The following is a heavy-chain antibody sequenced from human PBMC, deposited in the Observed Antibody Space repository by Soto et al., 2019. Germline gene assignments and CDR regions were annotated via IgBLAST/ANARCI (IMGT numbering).Heavy chain of an antibody. Sequence: GASVKVSCKTSGYTFTRNGISWVRQAPGQGLEWMGWISPKSGSIKYAQKFHGRVIMTTDTSTSTAYMEVRSLRSDDTAVYYCVKDRDSNSWPSRDVWGPGTTVTVSS. CDR2: ISPKSGSI. D-gene: IGHD3-22*01. J-gene: IGHJ6*02. CDR3: VKDRDSNSWPSRDV. V-gene: IGHV1-18*01. CDR1: GYTFTRNG.